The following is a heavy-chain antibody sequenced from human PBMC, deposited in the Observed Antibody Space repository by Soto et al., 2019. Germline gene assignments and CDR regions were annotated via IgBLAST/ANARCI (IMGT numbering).Heavy chain of an antibody. J-gene: IGHJ6*02. V-gene: IGHV3-49*03. D-gene: IGHD6-13*01. CDR3: TKYTYTSRYAYYGMDV. CDR2: IRSKAYGGTT. CDR1: GFTFFDYA. Sequence: GSLRLSCTTSGFTFFDYAITFSRQSPFKWLEWVGVIRSKAYGGTTDYAASVKGRFTISRDDSKSIAYLQMNRLKSEDTGVYYCTKYTYTSRYAYYGMDVWGHGTTVTVSS.